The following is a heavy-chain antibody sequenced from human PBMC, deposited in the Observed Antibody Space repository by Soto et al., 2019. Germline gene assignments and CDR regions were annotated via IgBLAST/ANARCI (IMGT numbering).Heavy chain of an antibody. Sequence: QVQQVQSGAEVKKPESSVKVSCKAPGGTFSTYAISWVLQAPGQGLEWMGGIIPMFGTANYAQRFQDRVTVTADESTNTVYMELSSLRSEDTAVYFCASGIQLWLRRINNGYSGWGQGTLVTVSS. J-gene: IGHJ4*02. CDR3: ASGIQLWLRRINNGYSG. CDR1: GGTFSTYA. CDR2: IIPMFGTA. V-gene: IGHV1-69*12. D-gene: IGHD5-18*01.